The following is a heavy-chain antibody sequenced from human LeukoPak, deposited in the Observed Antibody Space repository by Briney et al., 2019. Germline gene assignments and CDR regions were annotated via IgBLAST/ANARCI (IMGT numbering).Heavy chain of an antibody. CDR2: IYVSGRT. J-gene: IGHJ5*01. CDR1: GDSMTNYY. Sequence: PSETLSLTCAVSGDSMTNYYWSWIRQPAGQGLEWIGHIYVSGRTNYNPSFKSRVSMSIDTSKKQFSLNLTSVSAAYTAVYFCARDRWELTPAKGWFDSWGQGTLVTVSS. CDR3: ARDRWELTPAKGWFDS. D-gene: IGHD1-26*01. V-gene: IGHV4-4*07.